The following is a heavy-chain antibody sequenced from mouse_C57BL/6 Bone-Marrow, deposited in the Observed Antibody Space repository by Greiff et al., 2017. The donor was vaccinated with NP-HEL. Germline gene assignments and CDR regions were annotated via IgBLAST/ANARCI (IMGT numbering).Heavy chain of an antibody. CDR3: ARHEGLRAWFAY. V-gene: IGHV5-12*01. CDR1: GFPFSDYY. CDR2: ISNGGGST. J-gene: IGHJ3*01. Sequence: EVQGVESGGGLVQPGGSLKLSCAASGFPFSDYYMYWVRQTPEKRLEWVAYISNGGGSTYYPDTVKGRFTISRDNAKNTLYLQMSRLKSEDTAMYYCARHEGLRAWFAYWGQGTLVTVSA. D-gene: IGHD2-4*01.